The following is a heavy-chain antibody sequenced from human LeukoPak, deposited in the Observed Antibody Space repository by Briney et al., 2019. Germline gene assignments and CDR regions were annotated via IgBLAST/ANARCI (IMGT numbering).Heavy chain of an antibody. CDR3: ARDSGAPVAPPGGGSFDY. Sequence: SVKVSCKASGGTFSSYAISWVRQAPGQGLEWMGRIIPILGIANYAQKFQGRVTITADKSTSTAYMELSSLRSEDTAVYYCARDSGAPVAPPGGGSFDYWGQGTLVTVSS. CDR2: IIPILGIA. CDR1: GGTFSSYA. V-gene: IGHV1-69*04. J-gene: IGHJ4*02. D-gene: IGHD3-16*01.